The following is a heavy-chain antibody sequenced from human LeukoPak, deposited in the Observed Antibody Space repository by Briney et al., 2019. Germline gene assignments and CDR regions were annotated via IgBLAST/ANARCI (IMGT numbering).Heavy chain of an antibody. CDR1: GASIRTNSYY. CDR2: IYYSGSI. V-gene: IGHV4-39*07. Sequence: PSETLSHTCTVSGASIRTNSYYWGWIRQPPGKRLEWIGSIYYSGSIHDNPSLRSRVTISVDTSKNQFSLNLRSLTAADTAVYYCTRDHDDSSGWSDYWGQGTLVTVSS. J-gene: IGHJ4*02. CDR3: TRDHDDSSGWSDY. D-gene: IGHD3-22*01.